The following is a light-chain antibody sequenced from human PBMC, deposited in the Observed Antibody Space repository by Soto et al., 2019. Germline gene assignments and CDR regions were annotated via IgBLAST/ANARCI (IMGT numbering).Light chain of an antibody. CDR3: QGWDTSSTDHPLYV. CDR2: YDS. V-gene: IGLV3-21*04. Sequence: SYELTQPPSVSVAPGHTATITCGGDNIESRSVHWYQQKPGQAPVLVIYYDSDRPSGIPERFSGSNSGNTATLTISRVEAGDDAYYYCQGWDTSSTDHPLYVFGTGTKLTVL. J-gene: IGLJ1*01. CDR1: NIESRS.